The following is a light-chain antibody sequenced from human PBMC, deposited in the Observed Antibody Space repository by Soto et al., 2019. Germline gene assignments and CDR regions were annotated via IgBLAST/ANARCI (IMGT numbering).Light chain of an antibody. V-gene: IGKV1-27*01. CDR1: QGISSY. CDR2: AAS. CDR3: QKYNRAPYT. Sequence: DIQMTQSPSSLSASVGDRVTITCRASQGISSYLAWNQQNSGKVPKLLIYAASTLQSGVPSRFSGSESGTDLTLTISSLQSEDVATYYCQKYNRAPYTFGQGTKLEIK. J-gene: IGKJ2*01.